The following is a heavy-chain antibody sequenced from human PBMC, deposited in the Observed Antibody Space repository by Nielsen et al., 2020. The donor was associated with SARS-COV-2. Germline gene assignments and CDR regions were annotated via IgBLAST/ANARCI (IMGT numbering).Heavy chain of an antibody. V-gene: IGHV4-31*03. CDR1: GGSISSGGYY. D-gene: IGHD1-7*01. Sequence: SETLSLTCTVSGGSISSGGYYWSWIRQHPGKGLEWIGYIYYSGSTYYNPSLKSRVTISVDTSKNQFSLKLSSVTAADTAVYYCAREGRLELSFDCWGQGTLVTVSS. CDR2: IYYSGST. CDR3: AREGRLELSFDC. J-gene: IGHJ4*02.